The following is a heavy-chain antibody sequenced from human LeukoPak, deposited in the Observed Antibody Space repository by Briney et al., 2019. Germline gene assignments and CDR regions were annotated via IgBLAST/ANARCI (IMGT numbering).Heavy chain of an antibody. J-gene: IGHJ4*02. Sequence: ASVKVSFKASGYTFTTHDINWVRQATGQGLEWLGWMSPNSGDTGYAQRFQGRVTMTSDSSISTAYMELSSLRSEDTAIYYCVRTPPNWGFDYWGQGTLVTVSS. D-gene: IGHD7-27*01. CDR1: GYTFTTHD. CDR3: VRTPPNWGFDY. V-gene: IGHV1-8*01. CDR2: MSPNSGDT.